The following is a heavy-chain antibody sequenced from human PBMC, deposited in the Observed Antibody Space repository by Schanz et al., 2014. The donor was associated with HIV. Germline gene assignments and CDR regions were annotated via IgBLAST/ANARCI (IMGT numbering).Heavy chain of an antibody. CDR3: AKIRRLLTRWDWFDP. D-gene: IGHD6-25*01. Sequence: EVQLLESGGDLVQPGGSLRLSCAASGFTFNNYAMNWVRQAPGKGLEWVSHISDDGGLILYADSVKGRYTISRDNSKNTVFLQMNSLRAEDTAVYYCAKIRRLLTRWDWFDPWGQGTLVTVSS. J-gene: IGHJ5*02. CDR1: GFTFNNYA. CDR2: ISDDGGLI. V-gene: IGHV3-23*01.